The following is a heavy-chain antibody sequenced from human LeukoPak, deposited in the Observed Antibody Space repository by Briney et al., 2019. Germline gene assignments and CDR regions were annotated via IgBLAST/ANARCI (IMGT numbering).Heavy chain of an antibody. CDR3: AKESGSGGYFDY. V-gene: IGHV3-9*01. J-gene: IGHJ4*02. D-gene: IGHD3-16*01. CDR2: ISWNSGSI. Sequence: GGSLRLSCAASGFTFDDYAMHWVRQAPGKGLEWVSGISWNSGSIGYADSVKGRFTISRDNAKTSLYLQMNSLRAEDTALYYCAKESGSGGYFDYWGQGTLVTVSS. CDR1: GFTFDDYA.